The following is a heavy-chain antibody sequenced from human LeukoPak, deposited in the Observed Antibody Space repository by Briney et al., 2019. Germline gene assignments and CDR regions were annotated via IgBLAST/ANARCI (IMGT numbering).Heavy chain of an antibody. V-gene: IGHV4-34*01. D-gene: IGHD3-22*01. CDR3: ASQPRTTYYYDSSGYRSAGAFDI. Sequence: SETLSLTCAVYGGSFSGYYWSWIRQPPGKGLEWIGEINHSGSTNYNPSLKSRVTISVDTSKNQFPLKLSSVTAADTAVYYCASQPRTTYYYDSSGYRSAGAFDIWGQGTMVTVSS. CDR1: GGSFSGYY. J-gene: IGHJ3*02. CDR2: INHSGST.